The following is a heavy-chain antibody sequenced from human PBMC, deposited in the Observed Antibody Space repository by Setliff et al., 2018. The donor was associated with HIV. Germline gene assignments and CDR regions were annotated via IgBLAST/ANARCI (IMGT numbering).Heavy chain of an antibody. CDR1: AYIFTTYC. J-gene: IGHJ3*02. Sequence: GESLKISCKGSAYIFTTYCIDWVRQMPGKGLEWIGIIHPGASNITYSPSFQDQVTISADRSISTAYLQWSSLKASDTAMYYCASSIVGAPNAFDIWGQGTMVTVSS. D-gene: IGHD1-26*01. CDR3: ASSIVGAPNAFDI. V-gene: IGHV5-51*01. CDR2: IHPGASNI.